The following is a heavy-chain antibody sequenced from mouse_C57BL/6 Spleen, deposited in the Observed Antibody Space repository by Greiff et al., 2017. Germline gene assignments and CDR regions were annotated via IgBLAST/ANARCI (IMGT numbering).Heavy chain of an antibody. V-gene: IGHV14-4*01. D-gene: IGHD1-1*01. CDR3: TSGITKVVGTRRYFDY. J-gene: IGHJ2*01. CDR1: GFNINDDY. Sequence: VQLQQSGAELVRPGASVTLSCTASGFNINDDYMHWVKQRPEQGLEWIGWIDPENGDTEYASKFQGKATITADTSSNTAYLQLSSLTSEDTAVYYCTSGITKVVGTRRYFDYWGQGTTLTVSS. CDR2: IDPENGDT.